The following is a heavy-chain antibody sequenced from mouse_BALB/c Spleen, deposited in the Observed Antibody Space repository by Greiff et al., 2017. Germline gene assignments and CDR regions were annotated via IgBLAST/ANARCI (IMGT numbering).Heavy chain of an antibody. CDR3: TRSDYGAPDD. CDR2: INPSNGGT. J-gene: IGHJ2*01. V-gene: IGHV1S81*02. CDR1: GSTFTSYY. Sequence: QVQLQQSGAELVKPGASVKLSCTASGSTFTSYYMYWVKQRPGQGLAWIGEINPSNGGTNFNEKFKSKATLTVDKSSSTAYMQLSSLTSEDSAVYYCTRSDYGAPDDWGQGTTRTVSA. D-gene: IGHD1-1*02.